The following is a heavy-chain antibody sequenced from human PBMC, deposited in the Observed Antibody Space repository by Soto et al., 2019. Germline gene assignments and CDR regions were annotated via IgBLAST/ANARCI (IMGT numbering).Heavy chain of an antibody. CDR2: MSYSGST. V-gene: IGHV4-59*08. CDR3: ARAFSLGWYTYYFEY. CDR1: GGSISGYH. D-gene: IGHD6-19*01. Sequence: SETLSLTCTVSGGSISGYHWGWIRQPPGKGLEWIGYMSYSGSTNYSPSLKSRVTMSVDTSKNQFSLKLNSVTAADTAMYYCARAFSLGWYTYYFEYRGQGPLDTVSS. J-gene: IGHJ4*02.